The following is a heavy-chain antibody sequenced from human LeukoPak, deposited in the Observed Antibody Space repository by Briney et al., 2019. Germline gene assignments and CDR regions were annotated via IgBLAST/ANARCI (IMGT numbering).Heavy chain of an antibody. CDR3: ARGKCSTSCPYGYYYYGMDV. J-gene: IGHJ6*02. V-gene: IGHV4-39*07. CDR1: GGSISSSSYY. CDR2: IYYSGST. D-gene: IGHD2-2*01. Sequence: SETPSLTCTVSGGSISSSSYYWGWIRQPPGKGLEWIGSIYYSGSTYYNPSLKSRVTISVDTSKNQFSLKLSSVTAADTAVYYCARGKCSTSCPYGYYYYGMDVWGQGTTVTVSS.